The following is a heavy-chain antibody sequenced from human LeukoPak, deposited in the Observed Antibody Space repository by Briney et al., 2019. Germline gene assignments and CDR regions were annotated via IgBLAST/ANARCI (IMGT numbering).Heavy chain of an antibody. V-gene: IGHV1-18*01. CDR2: ISAHNGNA. CDR3: ARQLRWDQYYFDY. Sequence: ASVKVSCKTSGYTFTSYGINWVRQAPGQGLEWMGRISAHNGNANYAQKFQGRVTMTTDTLATTAYMELRGLRSDDTAVYYCARQLRWDQYYFDYWGQGTLVTVSS. J-gene: IGHJ4*02. D-gene: IGHD4-23*01. CDR1: GYTFTSYG.